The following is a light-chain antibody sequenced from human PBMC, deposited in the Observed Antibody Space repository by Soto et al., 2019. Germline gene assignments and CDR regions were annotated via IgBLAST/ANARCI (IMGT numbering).Light chain of an antibody. CDR2: RNN. CDR1: SSSVGFDY. J-gene: IGLJ2*01. CDR3: ATRDDSLFVV. V-gene: IGLV1-47*01. Sequence: QSVLTQPPSASETPGQRVTISCSGSSSSVGFDYVDWYQHVPGAAPKLLIYRNNLRPPGVPDRFSGSKSGTSASLAISGLRTEDEDVYYCATRDDSLFVVFGGGTKVTVL.